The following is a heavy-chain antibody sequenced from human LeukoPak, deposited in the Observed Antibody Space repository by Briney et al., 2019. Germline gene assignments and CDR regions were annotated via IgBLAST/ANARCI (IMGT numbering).Heavy chain of an antibody. Sequence: SEALSLTCTVSSGSFSSGGYYWSWIRQHPGKGLEWIGNIYHTGDTFYNPSLQSRFIISVDTSKNQFSLKVSSVTAADTAIYYCARRNDPWSGPRNWFDPWGQGILVTVSS. CDR1: SGSFSSGGYY. D-gene: IGHD3-3*01. CDR3: ARRNDPWSGPRNWFDP. CDR2: IYHTGDT. J-gene: IGHJ5*02. V-gene: IGHV4-31*03.